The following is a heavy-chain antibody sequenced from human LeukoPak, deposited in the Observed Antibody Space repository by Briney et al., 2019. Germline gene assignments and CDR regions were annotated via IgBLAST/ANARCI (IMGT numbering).Heavy chain of an antibody. J-gene: IGHJ4*02. V-gene: IGHV4-59*01. D-gene: IGHD6-13*01. CDR3: ARGANSWYPDY. Sequence: PSETLSLTCTVSGGSISSYYWSWIRQPPGKGLEWIGYIYYSGSTNYNPSLKSRVTISVDTSKNQFSLKLSSVTAADTAVYYCARGANSWYPDYWGQGNLVNVSS. CDR1: GGSISSYY. CDR2: IYYSGST.